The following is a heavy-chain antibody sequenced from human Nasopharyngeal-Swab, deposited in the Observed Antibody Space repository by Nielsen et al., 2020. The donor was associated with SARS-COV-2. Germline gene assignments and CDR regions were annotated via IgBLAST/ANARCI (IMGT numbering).Heavy chain of an antibody. CDR1: GFTFDDYA. CDR3: AKGYGYGGDYYYYGMDV. V-gene: IGHV3-9*01. CDR2: ISWNSGSI. D-gene: IGHD5-18*01. J-gene: IGHJ6*02. Sequence: SLRLSCAASGFTFDDYAMHWVRQAPGKGLEWVSGISWNSGSIGYADSVKGRFTISRDNAKNSLYLQMNSLRAEDTALYYCAKGYGYGGDYYYYGMDVWGQGTTVTVSS.